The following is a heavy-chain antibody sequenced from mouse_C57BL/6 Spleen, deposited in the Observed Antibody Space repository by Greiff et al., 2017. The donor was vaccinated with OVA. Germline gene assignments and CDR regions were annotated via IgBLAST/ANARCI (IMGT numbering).Heavy chain of an antibody. Sequence: SGPELVKPGASVKISCKASGYTFTDYYMNWVKQSHGKSLEWIGDINPNNGGTSYNQKFKGKATLTVDKSSSTAYMELRSLTSEDSAVYYCARRYYGYYYAMDYWGQGTSVTVSS. CDR3: ARRYYGYYYAMDY. J-gene: IGHJ4*01. CDR2: INPNNGGT. D-gene: IGHD1-1*01. V-gene: IGHV1-26*01. CDR1: GYTFTDYY.